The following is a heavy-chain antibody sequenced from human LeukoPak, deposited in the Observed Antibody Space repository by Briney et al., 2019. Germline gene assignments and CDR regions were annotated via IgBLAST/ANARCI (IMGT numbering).Heavy chain of an antibody. D-gene: IGHD6-6*01. V-gene: IGHV4-34*01. J-gene: IGHJ3*02. CDR1: GGSFSGYY. Sequence: SETLSLTCAVYGGSFSGYYWSWIRQPPGKGLEWIGEINHSGSTNYNPSLKSRVTISVDTSKNQFSLKLSSVTAADTAVYYCARVSLAARSSFDIWGQGTMVTVSS. CDR2: INHSGST. CDR3: ARVSLAARSSFDI.